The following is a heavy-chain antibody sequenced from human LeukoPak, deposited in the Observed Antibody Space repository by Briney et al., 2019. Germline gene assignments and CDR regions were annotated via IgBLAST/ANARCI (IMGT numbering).Heavy chain of an antibody. V-gene: IGHV1-69*05. D-gene: IGHD5-18*01. Sequence: SSVPVSCLACGGTFSNYSITWVRPAAGQGGAWMGGNIAIFGGTNYEQDVQCRVTITTDESTSTAYMELSSLRAEDTAVYCCARESRYGLTGDAFDIWGQGTMVTVSS. J-gene: IGHJ3*02. CDR1: GGTFSNYS. CDR3: ARESRYGLTGDAFDI. CDR2: NIAIFGGT.